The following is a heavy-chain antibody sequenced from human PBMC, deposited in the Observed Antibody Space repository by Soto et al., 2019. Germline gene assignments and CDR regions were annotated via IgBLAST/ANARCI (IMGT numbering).Heavy chain of an antibody. CDR1: GFTFSSYA. V-gene: IGHV3-23*01. J-gene: IGHJ1*01. CDR2: ISGSGGST. D-gene: IGHD6-19*01. Sequence: EVQLLESGGGLVQPGGSLRLSCAASGFTFSSYAMSWVRQAPGKGLEWVSAISGSGGSTYYADSVQGRVTISRDNSKNTLYLQMNSLRAEDTAVYYCAKDRAVAGIAEYFQHWGQGTLVTVSS. CDR3: AKDRAVAGIAEYFQH.